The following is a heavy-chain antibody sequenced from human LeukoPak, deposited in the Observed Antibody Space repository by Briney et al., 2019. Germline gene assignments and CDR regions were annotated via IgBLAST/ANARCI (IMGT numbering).Heavy chain of an antibody. D-gene: IGHD1-1*01. CDR2: IIPILGIA. Sequence: SVKVSCKASGGTFSSYAISWVRQAPGQGLEWMGRIIPILGIANYAQKFQGRVTITADKSTSTAYMELSSLRSEDTAVYYCARGFVTTGTTIPLDYWGQGTLVTVSS. J-gene: IGHJ4*02. CDR3: ARGFVTTGTTIPLDY. CDR1: GGTFSSYA. V-gene: IGHV1-69*04.